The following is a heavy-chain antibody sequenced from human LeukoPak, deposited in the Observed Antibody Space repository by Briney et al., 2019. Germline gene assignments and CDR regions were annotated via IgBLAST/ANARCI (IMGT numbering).Heavy chain of an antibody. D-gene: IGHD4-23*01. J-gene: IGHJ4*02. CDR1: GGSFSGYY. CDR3: ATVDGGGYVAY. V-gene: IGHV4-34*01. CDR2: INHSGST. Sequence: SETLSLTCAVYGGSFSGYYWSWIRQPPGKGLEWIGEINHSGSTNYNPSLKSRVTISVDTSKNQFSLKLRSVTAADTAVYYCATVDGGGYVAYWGQGTLVTVSS.